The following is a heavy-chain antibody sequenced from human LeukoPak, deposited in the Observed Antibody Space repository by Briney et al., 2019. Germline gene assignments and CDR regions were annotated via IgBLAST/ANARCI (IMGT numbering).Heavy chain of an antibody. CDR2: IYHSRST. V-gene: IGHV4-38-2*02. D-gene: IGHD1-26*01. Sequence: SETLSLTCTVSGYPISSGYYWGWIRQPPGKGLEWIGSIYHSRSTYYNPSLKSRVTISVDTSKNQFSLKLSSVTAADTAVYYCARYRAGANDAFDIWGQGAMVTVSS. J-gene: IGHJ3*02. CDR1: GYPISSGYY. CDR3: ARYRAGANDAFDI.